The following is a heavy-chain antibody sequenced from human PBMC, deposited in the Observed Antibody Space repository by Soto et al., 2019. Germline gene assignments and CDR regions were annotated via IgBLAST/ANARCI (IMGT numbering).Heavy chain of an antibody. CDR1: GGSISDYY. V-gene: IGHV4-34*01. D-gene: IGHD2-21*02. CDR2: INHSGST. CDR3: ARGGDWMRN. Sequence: QVQLQQWGAGLLKPSETLSLTCAVYGGSISDYYWSWIRQPPGKGLEWIGEINHSGSTNYNPSLKSRVTISIDTSKNQFSLKLSSVTAADTAVYYCARGGDWMRNWGQGTLVTVSS. J-gene: IGHJ4*02.